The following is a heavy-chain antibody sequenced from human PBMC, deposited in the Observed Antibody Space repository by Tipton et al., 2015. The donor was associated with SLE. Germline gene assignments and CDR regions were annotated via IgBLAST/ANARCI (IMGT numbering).Heavy chain of an antibody. CDR3: ATWNSGRSEVDY. CDR2: INPHSGDT. D-gene: IGHD1-26*01. Sequence: QVQLVQSGAEVKKPGASVKVSCKASGYRFTNYFIHWVRQAPGQGLEWMGWINPHSGDTSYSQHFQGRVAMTRDTSISTAYMDLNRLGSADTAVYYCATWNSGRSEVDYWGQGTLVTVSS. V-gene: IGHV1-2*02. J-gene: IGHJ4*02. CDR1: GYRFTNYF.